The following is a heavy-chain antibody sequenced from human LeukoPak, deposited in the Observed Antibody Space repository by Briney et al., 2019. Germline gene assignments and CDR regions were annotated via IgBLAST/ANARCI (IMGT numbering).Heavy chain of an antibody. CDR1: GFTFSSYG. J-gene: IGHJ4*02. D-gene: IGHD5-12*01. CDR2: ISYDGSHK. CDR3: AKDLYSGYEGIDY. V-gene: IGHV3-30*18. Sequence: GGSLRLSCAASGFTFSSYGMHWVRQAPGKGLEWVAVISYDGSHKYYADSVKGRFTISRDNSKNMLYLQMNSLRAEDTAVYYCAKDLYSGYEGIDYWGQGTLVTVSS.